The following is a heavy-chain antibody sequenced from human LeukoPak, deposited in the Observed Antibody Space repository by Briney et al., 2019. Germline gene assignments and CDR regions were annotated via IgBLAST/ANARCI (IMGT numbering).Heavy chain of an antibody. D-gene: IGHD1-26*01. J-gene: IGHJ3*02. Sequence: PGGSLRLSCAASGFTFSSYGMHWVRQAPGKGLEWVAVIWYDGSNKYYADSVKGRFTISRDNSKNTLYLQMNSLRAEDTAVYYCAGSWWELLTRGHDAFDIWGQGTMVTVSS. V-gene: IGHV3-33*01. CDR3: AGSWWELLTRGHDAFDI. CDR2: IWYDGSNK. CDR1: GFTFSSYG.